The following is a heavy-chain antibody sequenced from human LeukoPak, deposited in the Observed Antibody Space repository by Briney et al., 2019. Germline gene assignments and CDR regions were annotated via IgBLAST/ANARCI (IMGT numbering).Heavy chain of an antibody. V-gene: IGHV3-30*02. J-gene: IGHJ2*01. CDR1: GFTFGHYG. Sequence: SGGSLRLSCAASGFTFGHYGMHWVRQTPGKGLEWVAFTRYDGSKKYYGDSVKGRFTISRDNSKNTLFLQMNSLRTEDTAVYYCARGGTSSLHWYFDLWGRGTLVTVSS. CDR2: TRYDGSKK. CDR3: ARGGTSSLHWYFDL. D-gene: IGHD3-16*01.